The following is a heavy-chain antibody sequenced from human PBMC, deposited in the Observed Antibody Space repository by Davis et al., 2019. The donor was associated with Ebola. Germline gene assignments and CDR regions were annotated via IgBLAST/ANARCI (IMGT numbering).Heavy chain of an antibody. Sequence: GESLKISCKDSGNSFTSHWIAWVRQMPGKGLECMGIIYPGDSETRYSPSFQGQVTISADKSITTAYLQWSSLKASDTAMYYCARLRSITRLTSFYYWGQGTLVTVSS. V-gene: IGHV5-51*01. J-gene: IGHJ4*02. CDR2: IYPGDSET. CDR1: GNSFTSHW. CDR3: ARLRSITRLTSFYY. D-gene: IGHD3-10*01.